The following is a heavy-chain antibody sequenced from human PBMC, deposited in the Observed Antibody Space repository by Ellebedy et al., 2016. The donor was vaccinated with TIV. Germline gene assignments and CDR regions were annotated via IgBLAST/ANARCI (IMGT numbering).Heavy chain of an antibody. CDR1: GYSFTSYW. CDR2: IDPSDSYT. CDR3: AREDKGYGGNSEQFDY. Sequence: GESLKISXKGSGYSFTSYWISWVRQMPGKGLEWMGRIDPSDSYTNYSPSFQGHVTISADKSISTAYLQWSSLKASDTAMYYCAREDKGYGGNSEQFDYWGQGTLVTVSS. V-gene: IGHV5-10-1*01. D-gene: IGHD4-23*01. J-gene: IGHJ4*02.